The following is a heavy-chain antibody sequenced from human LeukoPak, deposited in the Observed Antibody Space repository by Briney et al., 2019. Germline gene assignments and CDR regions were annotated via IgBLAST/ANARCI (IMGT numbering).Heavy chain of an antibody. CDR2: ISAYNGNT. CDR1: GYTFTSYG. Sequence: ASVKVSCKASGYTFTSYGISWVRQAPGQGLEWMGWISAYNGNTNYAQKLQGRVTMTTDTSTSTAYMELRSLRSDDTAVYFCARDRARVTMVRGVMNAFDIWGQGTMVTVSS. D-gene: IGHD3-10*01. V-gene: IGHV1-18*01. CDR3: ARDRARVTMVRGVMNAFDI. J-gene: IGHJ3*02.